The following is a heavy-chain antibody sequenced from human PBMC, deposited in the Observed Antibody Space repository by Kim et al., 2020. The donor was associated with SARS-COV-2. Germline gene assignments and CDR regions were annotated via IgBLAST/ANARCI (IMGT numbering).Heavy chain of an antibody. CDR3: AREIVVVPAAIYYYYGMDV. Sequence: SRVTISVDTSKNQFSLKLSSVTAADTAVYYCAREIVVVPAAIYYYYGMDVWGQGTTVTVSS. D-gene: IGHD2-2*01. J-gene: IGHJ6*02. V-gene: IGHV4-31*02.